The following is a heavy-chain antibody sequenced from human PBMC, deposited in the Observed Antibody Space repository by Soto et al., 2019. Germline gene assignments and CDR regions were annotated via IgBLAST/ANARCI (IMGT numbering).Heavy chain of an antibody. D-gene: IGHD3-22*01. V-gene: IGHV1-18*01. CDR2: ISAYNGNT. J-gene: IGHJ4*02. CDR3: ARDLYYYDSSGYYEVAYFDY. CDR1: GYTFTSYG. Sequence: ASVKVSCKASGYTFTSYGISWVRQAPGQGLEWMGWISAYNGNTNYAQKLQGRVTMTTDTSTSTAYMELRSLRSDDTAVYYCARDLYYYDSSGYYEVAYFDYWGQGTLVTVSS.